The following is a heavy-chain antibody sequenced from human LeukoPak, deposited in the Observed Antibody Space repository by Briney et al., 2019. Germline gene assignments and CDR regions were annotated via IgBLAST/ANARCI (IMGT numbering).Heavy chain of an antibody. V-gene: IGHV3-21*01. D-gene: IGHD4-23*01. CDR2: ISSSSSYI. CDR1: GFTFSSYS. Sequence: KPGGSLRLSCAASGFTFSSYSMNWVRQAPGKGLEWVSSISSSSSYIYYADSVKGRFTISRDNAKNSLYLQMNSLRAEDTAVYYCARDNPPMVVTGRADYWGQGTLVTVSS. CDR3: ARDNPPMVVTGRADY. J-gene: IGHJ4*02.